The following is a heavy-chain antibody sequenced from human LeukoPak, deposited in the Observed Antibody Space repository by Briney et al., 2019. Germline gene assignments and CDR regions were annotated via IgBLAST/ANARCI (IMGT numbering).Heavy chain of an antibody. CDR2: INPNSGGT. CDR3: ARVDYDSSGYYYDAFDI. Sequence: ASVKVSCKASGYTFTGYYMHWVRQAPGQGLEWMGWINPNSGGTNYAQKFQGRVTMTRDTSITTAYMELSRLTSDDTAVYYCARVDYDSSGYYYDAFDIWGQGTMVTVSS. CDR1: GYTFTGYY. V-gene: IGHV1-2*02. D-gene: IGHD3-22*01. J-gene: IGHJ3*02.